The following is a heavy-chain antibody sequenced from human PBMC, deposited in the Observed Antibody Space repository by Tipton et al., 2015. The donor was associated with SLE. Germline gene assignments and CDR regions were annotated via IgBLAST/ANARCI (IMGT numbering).Heavy chain of an antibody. J-gene: IGHJ4*02. CDR1: GGSINVYY. V-gene: IGHV4-59*01. CDR2: VSYSGST. CDR3: ARLPDYFDH. Sequence: TLSLTCSVSGGSINVYYWSWVRQPPGKGLEWIGYVSYSGSTNYNPSLQSRVTISVDTSKNQFSLKLRSVTAADTAGYYCARLPDYFDHWGQGALVTVSS.